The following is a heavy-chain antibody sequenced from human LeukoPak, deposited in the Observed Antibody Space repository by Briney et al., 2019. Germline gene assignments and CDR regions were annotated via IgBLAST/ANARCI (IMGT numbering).Heavy chain of an antibody. CDR1: GLSFTNYA. J-gene: IGHJ5*02. V-gene: IGHV3-23*01. Sequence: GGSLRLSCEAPGLSFTNYAMMWVRQAPGKGLQWISTLTGYGGAYYADSGEGRFIISRDISKNTMFLQMYSLRAEDTAVYYCAKGAAAGKVDWFDPWGQGTLVTVSS. CDR2: LTGYGGA. CDR3: AKGAAAGKVDWFDP. D-gene: IGHD6-13*01.